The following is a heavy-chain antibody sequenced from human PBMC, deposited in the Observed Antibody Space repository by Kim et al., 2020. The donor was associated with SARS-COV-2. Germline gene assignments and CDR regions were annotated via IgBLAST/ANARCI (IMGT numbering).Heavy chain of an antibody. Sequence: GGSLRLSCAASGFTFSSYEMNWVRQAPGKGLEWVSYISSSGSTIYYADSVKGRFTISRDNAKNSLYLQMNSLRAEDTAVYYCASLLEQQLDYYGMDVWGQGTTVTVSS. CDR1: GFTFSSYE. CDR3: ASLLEQQLDYYGMDV. J-gene: IGHJ6*02. V-gene: IGHV3-48*03. CDR2: ISSSGSTI. D-gene: IGHD6-13*01.